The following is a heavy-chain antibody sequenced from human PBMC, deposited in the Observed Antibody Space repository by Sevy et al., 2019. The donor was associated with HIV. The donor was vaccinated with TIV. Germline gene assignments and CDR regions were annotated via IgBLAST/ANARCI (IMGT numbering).Heavy chain of an antibody. CDR1: GGSISSSSYY. V-gene: IGHV4-39*01. D-gene: IGHD3-3*01. CDR3: ARGITIFGVVTTYYYYGMDV. CDR2: IYYSGST. J-gene: IGHJ6*02. Sequence: SETLSLTCTVSGGSISSSSYYWGWIRQPPGKGLEWIGSIYYSGSTYYNPSLKSRVTISVDTSKNQFSLKLSSVTAADTAVYYCARGITIFGVVTTYYYYGMDVWGQGTTVTVSS.